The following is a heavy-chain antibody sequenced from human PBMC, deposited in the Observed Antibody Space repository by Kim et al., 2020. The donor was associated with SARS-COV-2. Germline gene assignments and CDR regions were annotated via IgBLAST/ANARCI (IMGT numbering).Heavy chain of an antibody. CDR3: AAASRTGDYGMDV. J-gene: IGHJ6*02. V-gene: IGHV1-58*01. Sequence: KYAHKFQERVTITRDISTSTAYMELNSLRSEDTAVYYCAAASRTGDYGMDVWGQGTTVSVSS. D-gene: IGHD4-17*01.